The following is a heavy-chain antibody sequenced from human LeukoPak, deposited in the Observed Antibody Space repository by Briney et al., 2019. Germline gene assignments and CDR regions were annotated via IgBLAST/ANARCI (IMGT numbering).Heavy chain of an antibody. CDR1: GYSISSGYY. V-gene: IGHV4-38-2*02. CDR2: IYHSGST. J-gene: IGHJ4*02. CDR3: AREGGATTPVDY. D-gene: IGHD1-26*01. Sequence: TSETLSLTCTVSGYSISSGYYWGWIRQPPGKGLEWIGSIYHSGSTYYNPSLKSRVTISVDTSKNQFSLKLSSVTAADTAVYYCAREGGATTPVDYWGQGTLVTVSS.